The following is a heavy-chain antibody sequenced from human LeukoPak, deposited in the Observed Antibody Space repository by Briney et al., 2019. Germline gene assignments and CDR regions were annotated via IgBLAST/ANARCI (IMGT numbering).Heavy chain of an antibody. V-gene: IGHV4-59*01. CDR2: IYYSGST. Sequence: SETLSLTCTVSGGSISSYYWSWIRQPPGKGLEWIGYIYYSGSTNYNPSLKSRVTISVDTSKNQFSLKLSSVTAADTAVYYCARVPAAIASISHYYYYYMDVWGKGTTVTVSS. CDR1: GGSISSYY. J-gene: IGHJ6*03. D-gene: IGHD2-2*02. CDR3: ARVPAAIASISHYYYYYMDV.